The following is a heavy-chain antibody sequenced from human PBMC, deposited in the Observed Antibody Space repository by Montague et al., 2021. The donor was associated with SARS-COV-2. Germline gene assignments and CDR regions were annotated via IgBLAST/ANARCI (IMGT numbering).Heavy chain of an antibody. D-gene: IGHD3-16*01. CDR1: GGSFSGYY. J-gene: IGHJ4*02. Sequence: SETLSLTCAVYGGSFSGYYWRWIRQPQGKGLEWNGEINHSGSTKYNPYLKSRVRMSVAKSWNKFSLWLTSVTAADTAIYYCARRGSGGSDLAYWGQGTLVTVSS. CDR2: INHSGST. V-gene: IGHV4-34*01. CDR3: ARRGSGGSDLAY.